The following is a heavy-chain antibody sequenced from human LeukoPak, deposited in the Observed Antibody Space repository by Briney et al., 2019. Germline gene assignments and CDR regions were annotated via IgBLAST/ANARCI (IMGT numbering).Heavy chain of an antibody. D-gene: IGHD1-26*01. CDR1: GGSISSSSYY. CDR2: IYYSGST. CDR3: ASLAWWELPSYVFDY. J-gene: IGHJ4*02. V-gene: IGHV4-39*01. Sequence: SETLCLTCTVSGGSISSSSYYWGWIRQPPGKGLEWIGSIYYSGSTYYNPSLKSRVTISVDTSKNQFSLKLSSVTAADTAVYYCASLAWWELPSYVFDYWGQGTLVTVSS.